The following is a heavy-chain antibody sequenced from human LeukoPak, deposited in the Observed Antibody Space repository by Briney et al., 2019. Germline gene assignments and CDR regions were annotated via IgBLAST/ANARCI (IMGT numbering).Heavy chain of an antibody. D-gene: IGHD2-8*01. CDR2: INPGAGDT. V-gene: IGHV1-2*02. CDR3: ATAVVCIGGACLDY. J-gene: IGHJ4*02. CDR1: GYTFTAYY. Sequence: ASVKVSCTTSGYTFTAYYMHWVRQAPGQGLEWMGWINPGAGDTHYAHNFQGRVTMTRDTTINTANMELSGLRSDDTAVYYCATAVVCIGGACLDYWGQGTLVTVSS.